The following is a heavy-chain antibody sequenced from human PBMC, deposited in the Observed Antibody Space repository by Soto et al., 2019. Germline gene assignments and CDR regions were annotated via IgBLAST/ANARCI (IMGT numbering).Heavy chain of an antibody. D-gene: IGHD3-3*01. V-gene: IGHV3-30*18. J-gene: IGHJ4*02. CDR1: GFTFSSYG. CDR2: ISYDGSNK. CDR3: AKEYYDFWSGYYFPDY. Sequence: PGGSLRLSCAASGFTFSSYGMHWVRQAPGKGLEWVAVISYDGSNKYYADSVKGRFTISRDNSKNTLYLQMNSLRAEDTAVYYCAKEYYDFWSGYYFPDYWGQGTLVTVSS.